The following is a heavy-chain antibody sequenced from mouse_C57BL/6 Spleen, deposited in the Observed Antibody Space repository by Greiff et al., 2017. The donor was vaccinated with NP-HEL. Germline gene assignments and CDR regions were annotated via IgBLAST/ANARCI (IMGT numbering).Heavy chain of an antibody. CDR3: AGTVTWFAY. J-gene: IGHJ3*01. Sequence: VKLQQSGPGLVQPSQSLSITCTVSGFSLTSYGVHWVRQSPGKGLEWLGVIWSGGSTDYNAAFISRLSISKDNSKSQVFFKMNSLQADDTAIYYCAGTVTWFAYWGQGTLVTVSA. CDR2: IWSGGST. CDR1: GFSLTSYG. V-gene: IGHV2-2*01.